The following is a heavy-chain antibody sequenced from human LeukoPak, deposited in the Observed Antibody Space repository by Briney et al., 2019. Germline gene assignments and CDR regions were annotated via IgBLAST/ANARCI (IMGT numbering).Heavy chain of an antibody. Sequence: PGGSLRLSCAASGFTFGGYAMNWVRQAPGKGLKWVSGLSASGRSTNYADSVKGRFSISRDNSKNTLYLQMNSLRAEDTAIYYCAKDINPSLLTGEFDFWGQGTLVTVSS. D-gene: IGHD3-16*01. J-gene: IGHJ4*02. CDR3: AKDINPSLLTGEFDF. CDR2: LSASGRST. V-gene: IGHV3-23*01. CDR1: GFTFGGYA.